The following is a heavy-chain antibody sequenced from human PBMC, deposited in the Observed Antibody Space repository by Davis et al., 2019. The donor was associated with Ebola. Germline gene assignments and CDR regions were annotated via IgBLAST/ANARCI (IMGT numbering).Heavy chain of an antibody. D-gene: IGHD2-15*01. CDR3: ARTCSGGSCYYYYGMDV. V-gene: IGHV3-9*01. J-gene: IGHJ6*02. CDR2: ISWNSGSI. CDR1: GFTFDDYA. Sequence: GGSLRLSCAASGFTFDDYAMHWVRQAPGKGLEWVSGISWNSGSIGYADSVKGRFTISRDNAKNSLYLQMNSLRAEDTAVYYCARTCSGGSCYYYYGMDVWGQGTTVTVSS.